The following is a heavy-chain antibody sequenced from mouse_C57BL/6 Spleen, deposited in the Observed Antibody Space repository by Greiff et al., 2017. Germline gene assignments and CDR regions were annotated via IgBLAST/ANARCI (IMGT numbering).Heavy chain of an antibody. Sequence: QVQLQQSGPELVKPGASVKISCKASGYAFSSSWMNWVKQRPGKGLEWIGRIYPGAGDTNYNGKFKGKATLTADKSSSTAYMQLSSLTSEDSAVYFCARGQSFDYWGQGTTLTVSS. J-gene: IGHJ2*01. V-gene: IGHV1-82*01. CDR1: GYAFSSSW. CDR3: ARGQSFDY. CDR2: IYPGAGDT.